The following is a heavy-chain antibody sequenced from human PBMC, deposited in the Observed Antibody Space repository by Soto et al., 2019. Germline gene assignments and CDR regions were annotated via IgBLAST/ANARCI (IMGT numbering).Heavy chain of an antibody. V-gene: IGHV4-31*03. J-gene: IGHJ6*02. Sequence: SETLSLTCTVSGGSISSGGYYWSWIRQHPGKGLEWIGYIYYSGSTYYNPSLKSRVTISVDTSKNQFSLKLSSVTAADTVVYYCARKPALHYYDSSGSYYYGMDVWGQGTTVTVSS. CDR3: ARKPALHYYDSSGSYYYGMDV. CDR1: GGSISSGGYY. CDR2: IYYSGST. D-gene: IGHD3-22*01.